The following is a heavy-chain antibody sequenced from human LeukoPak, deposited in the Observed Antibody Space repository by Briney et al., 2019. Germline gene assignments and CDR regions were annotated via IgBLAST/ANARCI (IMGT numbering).Heavy chain of an antibody. Sequence: ASVKVSCKASGYTFTKSYIHWVRQAPGQRLECMGLINPGGDNTKYAQNFQGRVTMTSDTSARTVYMELSSLRSEDTAIYYCARIRDGYNDAYDIWGQGTVVTVPS. V-gene: IGHV1-46*01. J-gene: IGHJ3*02. CDR2: INPGGDNT. CDR3: ARIRDGYNDAYDI. D-gene: IGHD5-24*01. CDR1: GYTFTKSY.